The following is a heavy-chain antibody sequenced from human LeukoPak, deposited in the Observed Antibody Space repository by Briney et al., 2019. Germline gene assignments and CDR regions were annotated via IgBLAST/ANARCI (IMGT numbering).Heavy chain of an antibody. V-gene: IGHV4-34*01. CDR1: GGSFSGYY. D-gene: IGHD2-15*01. CDR2: INHSGST. Sequence: SETLSLTCAVYGGSFSGYYWSWIRQPPGKGLEWIGEINHSGSTNYNPSLKSRVTISVDTSKNQFFLKLHSVTAADTAVYYCARVVVVVAATDYFDDWGQGTLVTVSS. CDR3: ARVVVVVAATDYFDD. J-gene: IGHJ4*02.